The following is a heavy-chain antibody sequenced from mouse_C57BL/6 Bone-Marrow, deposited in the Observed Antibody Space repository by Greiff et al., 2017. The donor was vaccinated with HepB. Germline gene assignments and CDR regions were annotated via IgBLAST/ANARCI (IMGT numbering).Heavy chain of an antibody. J-gene: IGHJ1*03. Sequence: VKLVESGPGLVAPSQSLSITCTVSGFSLTSYAISWVRQPPGKGLEWLGVIWTGGGTNYNSALKSRLSISKDNSKSQVFLKMNSLQTDDTARYYCARITTVVAGDWYFDVWGTGTTVTVSS. CDR2: IWTGGGT. CDR3: ARITTVVAGDWYFDV. D-gene: IGHD1-1*01. CDR1: GFSLTSYA. V-gene: IGHV2-9-1*01.